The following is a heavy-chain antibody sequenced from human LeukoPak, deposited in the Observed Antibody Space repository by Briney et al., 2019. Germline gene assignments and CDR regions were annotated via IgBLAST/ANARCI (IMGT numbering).Heavy chain of an antibody. CDR3: VRATSFDY. D-gene: IGHD1-26*01. V-gene: IGHV4-59*08. J-gene: IGHJ4*02. CDR2: IYYSGST. Sequence: SETLSLTCTVSGGSITSYYWSWIRQPPGKGLEWIGYIYYSGSTNYNPSLKSRVTISVDTSKNQFSLKLSSVTAADTAVYYCVRATSFDYWGQGILVTVSS. CDR1: GGSITSYY.